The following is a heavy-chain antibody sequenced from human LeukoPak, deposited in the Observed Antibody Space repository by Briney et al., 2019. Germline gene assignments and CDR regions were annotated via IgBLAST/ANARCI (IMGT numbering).Heavy chain of an antibody. J-gene: IGHJ3*02. CDR1: GFTFSNAW. Sequence: PGGSLILSCAASGFTFSNAWMYWVRQAPGKGLVWVSRINSDGSSTSYADSVKGRFTISRDNAKNTLYLQMNSLRAEDTAVYYCARDFTHDAFDIWGQGTMVTVSS. CDR2: INSDGSST. CDR3: ARDFTHDAFDI. V-gene: IGHV3-74*01.